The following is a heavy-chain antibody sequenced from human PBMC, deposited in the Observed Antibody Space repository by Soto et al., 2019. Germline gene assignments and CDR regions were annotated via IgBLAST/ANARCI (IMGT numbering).Heavy chain of an antibody. J-gene: IGHJ3*02. CDR2: ISSSSSTI. Sequence: LRLSCAASGFTFSSYSMNWVRQAPGKGLEWVSYISSSSSTIYYADSVKGRFTISRDNAKNSLYLQMNSLRDEDTAVYYCARPRTTMIVVWGFDIWGQGTMVTGS. CDR1: GFTFSSYS. V-gene: IGHV3-48*02. CDR3: ARPRTTMIVVWGFDI. D-gene: IGHD3-22*01.